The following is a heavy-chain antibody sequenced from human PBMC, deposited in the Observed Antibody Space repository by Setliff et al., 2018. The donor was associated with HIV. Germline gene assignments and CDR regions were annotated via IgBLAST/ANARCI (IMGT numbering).Heavy chain of an antibody. CDR1: GGSFSGYY. J-gene: IGHJ3*02. V-gene: IGHV4-34*01. CDR3: TRHRGPPWDAFDI. Sequence: PSETLSLTCAVYGGSFSGYYWSWIRQPPGKGLEWIGEINHSGSTNYNPSLKSRVTISVDTSKNQFSLKLSSVTAADTAMYYCTRHRGPPWDAFDIWGQGTMVTVS. CDR2: INHSGST.